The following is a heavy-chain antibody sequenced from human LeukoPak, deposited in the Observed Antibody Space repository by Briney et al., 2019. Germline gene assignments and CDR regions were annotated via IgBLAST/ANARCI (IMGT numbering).Heavy chain of an antibody. Sequence: KSSETLSLTCAVYGGSFSGYYWSWIRQPPGKGLEWIGSIYHSGSTYYNPSLKSRVTLSVDTSKNQFSLKLSSVTAADTALYYCAKIVVLVAAPQVDYWGQGTLVTVSS. J-gene: IGHJ4*02. CDR1: GGSFSGYY. CDR3: AKIVVLVAAPQVDY. CDR2: IYHSGST. D-gene: IGHD2-15*01. V-gene: IGHV4-34*01.